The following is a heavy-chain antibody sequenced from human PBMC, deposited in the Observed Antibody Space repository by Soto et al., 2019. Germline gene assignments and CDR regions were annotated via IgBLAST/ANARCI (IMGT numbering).Heavy chain of an antibody. J-gene: IGHJ4*02. V-gene: IGHV3-33*01. Sequence: QVQLVESGGGVVQPGRSLRLSCAASGFTFSSYGMHWVRQAPGKGLEWVAVIWYDGSNKYYADSVKGRFTISRDNSKNTLYLQMNSLRAEDTAVYYCARDRTFSAFDYWGQGTLVTVSS. CDR1: GFTFSSYG. CDR3: ARDRTFSAFDY. CDR2: IWYDGSNK. D-gene: IGHD3-16*01.